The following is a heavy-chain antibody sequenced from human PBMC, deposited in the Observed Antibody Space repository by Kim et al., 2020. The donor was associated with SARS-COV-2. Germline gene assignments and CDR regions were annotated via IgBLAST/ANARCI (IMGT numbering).Heavy chain of an antibody. CDR3: ARERSIAAAVHY. J-gene: IGHJ4*02. Sequence: YYADSVKGRFTISRDNAKNSLYLQMNSLRAEDTAVYYCARERSIAAAVHYWGQGTLVTVSS. D-gene: IGHD6-13*01. V-gene: IGHV3-21*01.